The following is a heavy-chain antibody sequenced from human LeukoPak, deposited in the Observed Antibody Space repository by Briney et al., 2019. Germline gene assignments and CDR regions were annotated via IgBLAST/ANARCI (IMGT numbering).Heavy chain of an antibody. CDR2: ISSSSSTI. D-gene: IGHD1-26*01. CDR3: ASWGWELLLVAFDI. Sequence: GGSLRLSCAASGFTFSSYSMNWVRQAPGKGLEWVSYISSSSSTIYYADSVKGRFTISRDNAKNSLYLQMNSLRAEDTAVYYCASWGWELLLVAFDIWGQGTMVTVSS. V-gene: IGHV3-48*04. J-gene: IGHJ3*02. CDR1: GFTFSSYS.